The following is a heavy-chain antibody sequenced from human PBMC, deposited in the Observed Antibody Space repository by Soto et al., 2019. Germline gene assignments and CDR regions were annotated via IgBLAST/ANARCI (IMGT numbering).Heavy chain of an antibody. J-gene: IGHJ4*02. D-gene: IGHD3-22*01. Sequence: QVQLVQSGAEVKKPGASVKVSCKASGYTFTSYGISWVRQAPGQGLEWMGWISAYNGNKNYAQKLQGRVTMTTDTSTSTAYMELRSLRSDDTAVYYCARVYYYDSSGYYCLDYWGQGTLVTVSS. V-gene: IGHV1-18*01. CDR3: ARVYYYDSSGYYCLDY. CDR1: GYTFTSYG. CDR2: ISAYNGNK.